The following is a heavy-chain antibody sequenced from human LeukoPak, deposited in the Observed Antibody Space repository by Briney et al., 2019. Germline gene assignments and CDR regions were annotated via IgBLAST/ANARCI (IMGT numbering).Heavy chain of an antibody. V-gene: IGHV3-23*01. Sequence: GESLKISCKGSGYSFISYWIGWVRQPPGRGLEWVSAISGSGGSTYYAHSVKGRFTISRDNSKNTLYLPMNTLTAEDTAVYYCAKSLGLVGKYYFDYWGQGTLVTVSS. J-gene: IGHJ4*02. CDR1: GYSFISYW. CDR3: AKSLGLVGKYYFDY. CDR2: ISGSGGST. D-gene: IGHD2-8*02.